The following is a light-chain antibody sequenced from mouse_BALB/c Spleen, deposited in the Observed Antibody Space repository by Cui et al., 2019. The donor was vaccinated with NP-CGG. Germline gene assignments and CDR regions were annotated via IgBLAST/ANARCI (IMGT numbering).Light chain of an antibody. Sequence: QAVVTQESALTTSPGETVTLTCRSSTGDVTTSNYANWVQEKPDHLFTGLIGGTNNRAPGVPARFSGSLIGDKAALTITGAQTEDESMYFCALWYSNHWVFGGGTKLTVL. V-gene: IGLV1*01. CDR2: GTN. J-gene: IGLJ1*01. CDR3: ALWYSNHWV. CDR1: TGDVTTSNY.